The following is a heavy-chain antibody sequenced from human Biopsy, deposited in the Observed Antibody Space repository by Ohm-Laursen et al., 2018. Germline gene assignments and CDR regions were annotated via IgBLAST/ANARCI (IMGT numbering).Heavy chain of an antibody. CDR1: GGSFSGYY. D-gene: IGHD3-10*01. CDR3: ARGTNYYGSGRNRHWFDP. Sequence: PSETLSFTCGVYGGSFSGYYCSWIRQPPGKGLEWIGEINDSGRTNYNPSLRSRVTFSVDTSKNQFSLKLSSVTAADTAVYYCARGTNYYGSGRNRHWFDPWGQGTQVTVSS. CDR2: INDSGRT. V-gene: IGHV4-34*01. J-gene: IGHJ5*02.